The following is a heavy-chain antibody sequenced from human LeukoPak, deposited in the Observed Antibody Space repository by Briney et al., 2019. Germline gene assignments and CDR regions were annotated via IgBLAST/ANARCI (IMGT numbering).Heavy chain of an antibody. Sequence: AGGSLRLSCAASGFTFSITGMTWVRQAPGKGLEWVSTINPSGENTHYPDSVKGRFTISRDNSRNTLSLEMNSLRVDDTAVYYCARDAGGAWPFDYWGQGTRVTVSS. CDR2: INPSGENT. CDR1: GFTFSITG. J-gene: IGHJ4*02. V-gene: IGHV3-23*01. D-gene: IGHD4-17*01. CDR3: ARDAGGAWPFDY.